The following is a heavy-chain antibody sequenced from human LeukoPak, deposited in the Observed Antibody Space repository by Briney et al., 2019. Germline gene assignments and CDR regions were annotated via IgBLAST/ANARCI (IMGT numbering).Heavy chain of an antibody. V-gene: IGHV3-23*01. CDR1: GFTFTNYA. J-gene: IGHJ4*02. Sequence: GGSLRRSCAASGFTFTNYAMTWVRQAPGKGLEWVSAITTGGAGTYYADSVKGRFTISRDNSKNTLYLQMNSLRAEDTAVYYCAKTLGARNFDYWGQGTLVTVSS. D-gene: IGHD3-16*01. CDR2: ITTGGAGT. CDR3: AKTLGARNFDY.